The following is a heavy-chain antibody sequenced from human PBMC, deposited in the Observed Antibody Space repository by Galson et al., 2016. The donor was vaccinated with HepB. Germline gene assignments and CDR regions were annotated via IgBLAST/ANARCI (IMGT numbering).Heavy chain of an antibody. CDR2: ISSSGNTI. J-gene: IGHJ4*02. CDR3: ASYPGYFPGN. Sequence: SLRLSCAASGFTFSSHEMNWVRQAPGKGLGWVSYISSSGNTIYYADSVKGRFTISRDNAKNSLYLQMNSLRAEDTAVYYCASYPGYFPGNWGQGTLVTASS. V-gene: IGHV3-48*03. D-gene: IGHD3-9*01. CDR1: GFTFSSHE.